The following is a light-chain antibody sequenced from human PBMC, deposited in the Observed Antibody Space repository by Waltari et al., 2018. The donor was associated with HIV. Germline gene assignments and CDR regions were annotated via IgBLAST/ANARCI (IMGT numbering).Light chain of an antibody. V-gene: IGKV2-28*01. CDR2: FAS. CDR1: RSLLQSNGYNY. CDR3: MEALEVT. Sequence: DIVMTQSPLALAVTPGKPASISCRSSRSLLQSNGYNYLDWYLQKPGQSPQLLIYFASNRASGAPDRFSGSGSGRDFTLKISRVEAEDVGVYYCMEALEVTFGQGTKVEIK. J-gene: IGKJ1*01.